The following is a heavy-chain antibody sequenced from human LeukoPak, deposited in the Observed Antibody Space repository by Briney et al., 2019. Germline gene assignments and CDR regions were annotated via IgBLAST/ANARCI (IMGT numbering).Heavy chain of an antibody. CDR2: IIPIFGTA. CDR3: AREWELHLFDY. CDR1: GGTFSSYA. J-gene: IGHJ4*02. D-gene: IGHD1-26*01. Sequence: GASVEVSCKASGGTFSSYAISWVRQAPGQGLEWMGRIIPIFGTANYAQKFQGRVTSTTDESTSTAYMELSSLRSEDTAVYYCAREWELHLFDYWGQGTLVTVSS. V-gene: IGHV1-69*05.